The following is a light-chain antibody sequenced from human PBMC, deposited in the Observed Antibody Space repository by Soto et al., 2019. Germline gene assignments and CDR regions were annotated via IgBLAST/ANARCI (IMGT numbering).Light chain of an antibody. CDR2: DAS. V-gene: IGKV3-11*01. CDR3: QQRTNWPPTWT. CDR1: QSVYTY. Sequence: EIVLTQSPATLSLSPGERATLSCRASQSVYTYLAWYQQKPGQAPRLLLYDASNRATGIPARFSGSGSGTDFTLTISSLEPEDFAVYYCQQRTNWPPTWTFGQGTKVEIK. J-gene: IGKJ1*01.